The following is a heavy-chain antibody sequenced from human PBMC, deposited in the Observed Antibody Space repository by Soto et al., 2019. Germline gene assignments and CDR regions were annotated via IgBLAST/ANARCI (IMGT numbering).Heavy chain of an antibody. V-gene: IGHV3-21*01. Sequence: PVGSLRLSCEAAGFSFEIYHMNWVRQAPWNGLEWVSSISSDSDSMFYGDSVKGRFIISRDNAKNSLFLQMNNISGDDKAVYYCETQSCGTFSGSHVFHIRGQPTPVNVSS. J-gene: IGHJ4*02. CDR3: ETQSCGTFSGSHVFHI. CDR1: GFSFEIYH. D-gene: IGHD1-26*01. CDR2: ISSDSDSM.